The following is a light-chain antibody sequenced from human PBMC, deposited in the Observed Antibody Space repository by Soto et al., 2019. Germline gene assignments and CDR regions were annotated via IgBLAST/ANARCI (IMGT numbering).Light chain of an antibody. J-gene: IGKJ5*01. V-gene: IGKV1-39*01. CDR2: AAS. Sequence: DIQMTQSPSSLSASVGDKVTIACRANQSISIYLNWYQHKPVNAPKLLFYAASILQTGVPSRFSGSGSGTLFTLSISSLQPEDFATYYCQQTYSTLPITFGQGTRLEIK. CDR3: QQTYSTLPIT. CDR1: QSISIY.